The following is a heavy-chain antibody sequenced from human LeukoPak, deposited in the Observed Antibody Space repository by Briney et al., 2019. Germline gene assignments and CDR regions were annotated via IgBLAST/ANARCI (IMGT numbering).Heavy chain of an antibody. J-gene: IGHJ3*02. CDR3: AVDPSMLVVADAFDI. Sequence: SVKVSCKASGFTFTSFAMRWVRQARGQRLEWIGWILVGSGNTNYAQNLQERLTITGDMSTSTAYMEISSLRSEATSVSYCAVDPSMLVVADAFDIRGAGTMVTVSS. CDR2: ILVGSGNT. CDR1: GFTFTSFA. D-gene: IGHD3-22*01. V-gene: IGHV1-58*02.